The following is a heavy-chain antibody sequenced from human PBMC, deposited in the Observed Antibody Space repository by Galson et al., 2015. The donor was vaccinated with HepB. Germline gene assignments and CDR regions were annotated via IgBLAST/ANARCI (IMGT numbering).Heavy chain of an antibody. V-gene: IGHV3-23*01. CDR3: AKDSSGYSYGPESYFDY. D-gene: IGHD5-18*01. CDR1: GFTFSSYA. CDR2: ISGSGGST. J-gene: IGHJ4*02. Sequence: SLRLSCAASGFTFSSYAMSWVRQAPGKGLEWVSAISGSGGSTYYADSVKGRFTISRDNSKNTLYLQMNSLRAEDTAVYYCAKDSSGYSYGPESYFDYWGQGTLVTVSS.